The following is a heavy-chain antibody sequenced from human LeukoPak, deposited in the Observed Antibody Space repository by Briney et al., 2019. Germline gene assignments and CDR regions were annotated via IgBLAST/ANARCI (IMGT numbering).Heavy chain of an antibody. CDR2: INHSGST. J-gene: IGHJ4*02. CDR3: ARVASWVATNDY. Sequence: PSETLSLTCAVYGGSFSGYYWSWIRQPPGKGLEWIGEINHSGSTNYNPSLKSRVTISVDTSKNQFSLKLSSVTATDTAVYYCARVASWVATNDYWGQGTLVTVSS. V-gene: IGHV4-34*01. CDR1: GGSFSGYY. D-gene: IGHD5-24*01.